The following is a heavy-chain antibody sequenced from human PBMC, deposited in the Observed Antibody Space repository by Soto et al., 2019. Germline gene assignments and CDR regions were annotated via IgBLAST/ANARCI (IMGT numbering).Heavy chain of an antibody. CDR3: AKDRGRAEGARRSHYYYGMDV. V-gene: IGHV3-30*18. CDR2: ISSDGSSK. J-gene: IGHJ6*02. CDR1: GFTLTNNG. D-gene: IGHD3-10*01. Sequence: QVQLLESGGGVVQPGRSLRLSCVASGFTLTNNGMHWVRQAPGQGLEWVAVISSDGSSKYYGDSVRGRFTISRDNSKNTLFLKMNSLRSEDTAVYYCAKDRGRAEGARRSHYYYGMDVWGQGTTVTVSS.